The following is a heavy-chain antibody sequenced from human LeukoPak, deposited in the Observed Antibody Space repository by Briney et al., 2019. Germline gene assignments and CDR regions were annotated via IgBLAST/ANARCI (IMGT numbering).Heavy chain of an antibody. Sequence: ESGPALVKPTQTLTLTCTFSGFSLSTSGVGVGWIRQPPGKALEWLALIYWDDDKRYSPSLKSRLTITKDTSKNQVVLTMTNMDPVDTATYYCARAMGNVYFDYWGQGTLVTVSS. CDR1: GFSLSTSGVG. V-gene: IGHV2-5*02. CDR2: IYWDDDK. D-gene: IGHD2-8*01. CDR3: ARAMGNVYFDY. J-gene: IGHJ4*02.